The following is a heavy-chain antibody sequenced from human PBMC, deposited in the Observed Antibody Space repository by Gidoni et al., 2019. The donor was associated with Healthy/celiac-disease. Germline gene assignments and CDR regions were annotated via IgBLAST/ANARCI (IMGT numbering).Heavy chain of an antibody. D-gene: IGHD3-10*01. J-gene: IGHJ4*02. CDR3: TRLYLITMVRGVPFDY. CDR2: IRSKAYGGTT. CDR1: GFTCGDYA. V-gene: IGHV3-49*05. Sequence: EVQLVESGGGLVKQGRSLRLSCTASGFTCGDYAMSWLRQAPGKGLEWVGFIRSKAYGGTTEYAASVKGRFTISRDDSKSIAYLQMNSLKSEATSVYYCTRLYLITMVRGVPFDYWGQGTLVTVSS.